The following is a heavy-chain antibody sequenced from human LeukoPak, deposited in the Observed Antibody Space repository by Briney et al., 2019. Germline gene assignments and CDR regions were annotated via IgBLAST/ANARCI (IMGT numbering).Heavy chain of an antibody. CDR3: ARADSSGSLVCDY. D-gene: IGHD6-19*01. CDR2: ISGGSSSI. Sequence: GGSLRLSCAASGFTFSSYTVNWIRQAPGKGLEWISCISGGSSSIYYADSVKGRFTISRDNAKNSLYLQMNSLRAEDTAVYYCARADSSGSLVCDYWGQGTLVTVSS. CDR1: GFTFSSYT. V-gene: IGHV3-48*04. J-gene: IGHJ4*02.